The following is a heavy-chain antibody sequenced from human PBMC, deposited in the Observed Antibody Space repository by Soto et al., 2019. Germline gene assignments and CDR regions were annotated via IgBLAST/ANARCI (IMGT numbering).Heavy chain of an antibody. Sequence: GGSLRLSCAASGFTFNIYSLHWVRQAPGKGLEWVAVISYDGSNKYYADSVKGRFTISRDNSKNTLYLQMNSLRAEDTAVYYCARDLTQYSSSLPDYWGQGTLVTVYS. D-gene: IGHD6-13*01. J-gene: IGHJ4*02. CDR3: ARDLTQYSSSLPDY. V-gene: IGHV3-30-3*01. CDR2: ISYDGSNK. CDR1: GFTFNIYS.